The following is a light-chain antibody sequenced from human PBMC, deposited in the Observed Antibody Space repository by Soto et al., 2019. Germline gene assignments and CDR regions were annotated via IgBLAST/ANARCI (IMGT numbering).Light chain of an antibody. J-gene: IGKJ1*01. CDR1: QSVSSSY. V-gene: IGKV3-20*01. Sequence: IVLTQSPGTLSLSPGERATLSCRASQSVSSSYLAWYQQKPGQAPRLLIYGASSRATGIPDRFSGSGSGTDFTLTISRLEPEDFAVYYCQQYGSSQWTFGQGTK. CDR2: GAS. CDR3: QQYGSSQWT.